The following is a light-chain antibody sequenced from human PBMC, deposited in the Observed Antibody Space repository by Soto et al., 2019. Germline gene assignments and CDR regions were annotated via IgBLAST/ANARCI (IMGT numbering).Light chain of an antibody. V-gene: IGKV3-11*01. CDR3: QHRSDWPLT. CDR2: DAS. Sequence: EIVLTQSPATLSLSPGERATLSCRASQSVSSYLAWYQQRPGQAPRLLIYDASNRATGIPARFSGSGSGTEFTLTISSLEPADFAVYYCQHRSDWPLTFGGGTKVEIK. J-gene: IGKJ4*01. CDR1: QSVSSY.